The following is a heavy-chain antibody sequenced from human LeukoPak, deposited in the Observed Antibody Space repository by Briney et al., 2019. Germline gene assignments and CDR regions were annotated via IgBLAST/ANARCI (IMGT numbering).Heavy chain of an antibody. Sequence: PSETLSLTCTVSGDSISTSNSYWGWIRQPPGKGLEWIGSIYYSGNTYYNASLKSRVTISVDTSKNQFSLKLSSVTAADTAVYYCARDRLQLQSWGQGTLVTVSS. CDR1: GDSISTSNSY. D-gene: IGHD1-1*01. CDR3: ARDRLQLQS. CDR2: IYYSGNT. J-gene: IGHJ5*02. V-gene: IGHV4-39*07.